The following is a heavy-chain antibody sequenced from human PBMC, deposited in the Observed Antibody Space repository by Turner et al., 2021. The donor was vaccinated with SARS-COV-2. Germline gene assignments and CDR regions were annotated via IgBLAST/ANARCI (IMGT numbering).Heavy chain of an antibody. CDR1: GFTFSSYA. D-gene: IGHD1-7*01. J-gene: IGHJ2*01. Sequence: EVQLLESGGGLVQPGGSLRLSCAASGFTFSSYAMSWVRQAPGKGREWVSAISGSGGSTYYADSVKGRFTISRDTSKNTLYLQMNSLRAEDTAVYYCAKNYGFYWYFDLWGRGTLVTVSS. CDR2: ISGSGGST. CDR3: AKNYGFYWYFDL. V-gene: IGHV3-23*01.